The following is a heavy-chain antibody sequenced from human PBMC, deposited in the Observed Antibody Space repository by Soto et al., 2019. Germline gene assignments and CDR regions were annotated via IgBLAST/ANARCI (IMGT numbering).Heavy chain of an antibody. J-gene: IGHJ6*03. Sequence: GESLKISCNGSGYIFTSYWIGWVRQMPGKGLEWMGIIYPGDSDTRYSPSFQGQVTISADKSISTAYLQWSSLKASDTAMYYCARRGGGVRGVMYSGPYYYYMDVWGKGTTVTVSS. D-gene: IGHD3-10*01. CDR1: GYIFTSYW. V-gene: IGHV5-51*01. CDR2: IYPGDSDT. CDR3: ARRGGGVRGVMYSGPYYYYMDV.